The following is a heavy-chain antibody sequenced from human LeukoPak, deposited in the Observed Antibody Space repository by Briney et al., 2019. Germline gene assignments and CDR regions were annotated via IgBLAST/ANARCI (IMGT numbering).Heavy chain of an antibody. CDR2: IRSKANSYAT. CDR1: GFTFSGSA. J-gene: IGHJ4*02. D-gene: IGHD5-18*01. CDR3: TRYSDTAMVTFTFDY. V-gene: IGHV3-73*01. Sequence: GSLRLSCAASGFTFSGSAMHWVRQASGKGLEWVGRIRSKANSYATSYAAAVKGRFTISRDDSKNTAYLQMNRLKTEDTAVYYCTRYSDTAMVTFTFDYWGQGTLVTVSS.